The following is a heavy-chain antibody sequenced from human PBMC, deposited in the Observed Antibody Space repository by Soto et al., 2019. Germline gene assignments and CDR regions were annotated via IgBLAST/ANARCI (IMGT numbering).Heavy chain of an antibody. D-gene: IGHD2-15*01. CDR3: AREYVVVVAATPYYYYGMDV. V-gene: IGHV3-21*01. J-gene: IGHJ6*02. CDR1: GFTFSSYS. Sequence: LRLSCAASGFTFSSYSMNWVRQAPGKGLEWVSSISSSSSYIYCADSVKGRFTISRDNAKNSLYLQMNSLRAEDTAVYYCAREYVVVVAATPYYYYGMDVWGQGTTVTVSS. CDR2: ISSSSSYI.